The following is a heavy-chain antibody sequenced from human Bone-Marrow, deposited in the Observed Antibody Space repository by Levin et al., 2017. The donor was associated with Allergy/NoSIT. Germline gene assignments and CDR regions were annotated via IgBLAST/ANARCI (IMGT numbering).Heavy chain of an antibody. J-gene: IGHJ2*01. CDR1: GFQFRNSA. D-gene: IGHD1-14*01. V-gene: IGHV3-30*18. CDR2: ISSYDGSDE. Sequence: LSLTCAASGFQFRNSAMHWVRQAPGKGLAWVAVISSYDGSDEDYADSVKGRFTVSRDNSKNTLFLQMNSLRPEDTAVYFCAKQTTWRGSAKKLNWYFEFWGRGTLVTVSS. CDR3: AKQTTWRGSAKKLNWYFEF.